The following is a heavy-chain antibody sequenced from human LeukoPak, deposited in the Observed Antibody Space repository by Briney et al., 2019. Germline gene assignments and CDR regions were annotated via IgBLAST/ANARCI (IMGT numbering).Heavy chain of an antibody. CDR3: ARGNFDSSGTFDN. CDR1: GFTFSGFW. V-gene: IGHV3-21*01. CDR2: ISTHGNYI. D-gene: IGHD3-22*01. Sequence: PGGSLRLSCAVSGFTFSGFWMSWSRQAPGKGLEWVSYISTHGNYIYYADSVRGRLTISRDNAKNSLYLQMNSLRAEDTAMYCCARGNFDSSGTFDNWGQGTLVTVSS. J-gene: IGHJ4*02.